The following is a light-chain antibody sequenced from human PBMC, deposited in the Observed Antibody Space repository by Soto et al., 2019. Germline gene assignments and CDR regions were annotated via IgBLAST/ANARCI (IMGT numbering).Light chain of an antibody. CDR1: QSGSSR. J-gene: IGKJ1*01. CDR3: HQYKNLRT. CDR2: GAS. V-gene: IGKV3-15*01. Sequence: EIGMTQSPATLSVSPGERVTLSLRASQSGSSRLASYQQKPGQSPRLRIYGASTRATGIPARFSGSGSGTEFTLTIISLQSEEFGVYYCHQYKNLRTVGQGTKVDIK.